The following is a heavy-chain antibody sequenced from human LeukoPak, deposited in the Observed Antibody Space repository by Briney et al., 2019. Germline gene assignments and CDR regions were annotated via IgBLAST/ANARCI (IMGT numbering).Heavy chain of an antibody. V-gene: IGHV3-74*01. CDR1: GFTFNTYY. CDR3: ARGGKVNSGTYSVDY. CDR2: VNTDGSSS. Sequence: GSLRLSCAATGFTFNTYYIHWVRQAPGKGLVWVSRVNTDGSSSSYADSVKGRFTISRDNAKNTVYLQMNSLRAEDTAVYYCARGGKVNSGTYSVDYWGQGTLVTVSS. D-gene: IGHD3-10*01. J-gene: IGHJ4*02.